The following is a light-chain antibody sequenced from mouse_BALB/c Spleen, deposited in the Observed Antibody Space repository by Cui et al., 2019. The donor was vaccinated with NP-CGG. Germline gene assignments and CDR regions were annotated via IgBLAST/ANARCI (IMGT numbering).Light chain of an antibody. CDR3: ALWYSNHWV. CDR1: TGTITTSNY. J-gene: IGLJ1*01. CDR2: GTN. V-gene: IGLV1*01. Sequence: QAVVTQESALTTSHGETVTLTCRSSTGTITTSNYANRVQEKPDHLFTGLIGGTNNRAPGVPARFSGSLIGDKAALTITGAQTEDEAIYFCALWYSNHWVFGGGTKLTVL.